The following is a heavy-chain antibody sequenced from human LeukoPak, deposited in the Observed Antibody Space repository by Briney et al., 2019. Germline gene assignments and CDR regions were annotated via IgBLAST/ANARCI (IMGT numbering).Heavy chain of an antibody. CDR1: RGTFSSYA. V-gene: IGHV1-69*05. D-gene: IGHD2-2*02. Sequence: ASVKVSCKASRGTFSSYAISWVRQAPGQGLEWMGGIIPIFGTANYAQKFQGRVTMTRDMSTSTVYMELSSLRSEDTAVYYCARVAAEVVGVPGAIGFGWLRRDYYYMDVWGKGTTVTVSS. CDR2: IIPIFGTA. J-gene: IGHJ6*03. CDR3: ARVAAEVVGVPGAIGFGWLRRDYYYMDV.